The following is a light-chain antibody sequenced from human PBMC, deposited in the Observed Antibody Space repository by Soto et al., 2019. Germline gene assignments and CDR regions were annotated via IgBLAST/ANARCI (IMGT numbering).Light chain of an antibody. J-gene: IGLJ2*01. CDR2: DVS. CDR1: SSDVGSYNS. Sequence: QSALNQSASVSGSPGQSITISCTGSSSDVGSYNSVSWYQQHPGKAPQLLIYDVSYRPSGISSRFSGSKSGDTASLTISGLQPDDEADYYCSSYASSSTRVFGGGTKLTVL. V-gene: IGLV2-14*03. CDR3: SSYASSSTRV.